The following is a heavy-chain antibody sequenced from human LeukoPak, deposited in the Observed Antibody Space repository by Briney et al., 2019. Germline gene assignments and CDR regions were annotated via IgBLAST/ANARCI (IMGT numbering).Heavy chain of an antibody. V-gene: IGHV3-30-3*01. CDR2: ISYDGSNK. Sequence: GGSLRLSCAASGFTFSNYTMHWVRQAPGKGLEWVAVISYDGSNKYYADSVKGRFTISRDNSKNTLYLQVNSLRGEDTAVYYCARETVAGTWYFDNWGQGTLVTISS. D-gene: IGHD6-13*01. J-gene: IGHJ4*02. CDR1: GFTFSNYT. CDR3: ARETVAGTWYFDN.